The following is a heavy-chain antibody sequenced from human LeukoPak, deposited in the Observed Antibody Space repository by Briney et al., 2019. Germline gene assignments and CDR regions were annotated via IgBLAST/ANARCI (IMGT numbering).Heavy chain of an antibody. J-gene: IGHJ4*02. CDR1: RFSLSNFW. V-gene: IGHV3-7*01. CDR3: VRDRSRTTVTRFDS. D-gene: IGHD4-17*01. CDR2: INEDGSEK. Sequence: GGSLRLSCVASRFSLSNFWMMWVRQAPGKGLEWVANINEDGSEKNYVDSVKGRFTISRDNAKNSLYLQMNSLRAEDTAVYYCVRDRSRTTVTRFDSWGQGTLVTVSS.